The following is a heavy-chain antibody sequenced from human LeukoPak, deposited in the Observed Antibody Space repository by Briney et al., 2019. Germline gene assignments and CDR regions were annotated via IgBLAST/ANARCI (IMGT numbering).Heavy chain of an antibody. V-gene: IGHV3-20*04. CDR1: GFTFDDYA. CDR3: ARGANSGSYRSDY. Sequence: GGSLRLSCAASGFTFDDYAMTWVRQAPGKGLEWVSGINWNGGSTGYADSVKGRFTISRDNAKNSLYLQMNSLCAEDTALYYCARGANSGSYRSDYWGQGTLVTVSS. D-gene: IGHD1-26*01. J-gene: IGHJ4*02. CDR2: INWNGGST.